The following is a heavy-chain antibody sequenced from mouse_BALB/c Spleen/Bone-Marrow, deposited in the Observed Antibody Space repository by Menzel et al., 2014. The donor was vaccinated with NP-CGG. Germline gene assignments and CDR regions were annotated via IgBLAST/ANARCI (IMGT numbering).Heavy chain of an antibody. CDR1: GFTFTDYY. J-gene: IGHJ1*01. D-gene: IGHD1-2*01. CDR2: IRNKANGYTT. CDR3: ARESTTAIHWYFDV. V-gene: IGHV7-3*02. Sequence: VQLKESGGGLVQPGDSLRLSCATSGFTFTDYYMSWVRQPPGKALEWLGFIRNKANGYTTEYSASVKGRFTISRDNSQSILYLQMNTLRAEDSATYYCARESTTAIHWYFDVWGAGTTVTVSS.